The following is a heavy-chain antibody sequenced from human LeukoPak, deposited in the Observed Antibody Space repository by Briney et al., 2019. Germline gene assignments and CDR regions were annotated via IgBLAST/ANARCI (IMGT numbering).Heavy chain of an antibody. D-gene: IGHD6-19*01. V-gene: IGHV4-59*12. CDR3: ARVFAVAGTMWVPPFDY. CDR2: IYHSGST. J-gene: IGHJ4*02. Sequence: PSETLSLTCTVSGGSISSYYWSWIRQPPGKGLEWIGEIYHSGSTNYNPSLKSRVTISVDKSKNQFSLKLSSVTAADTAVYYCARVFAVAGTMWVPPFDYWGQGTLVTVSS. CDR1: GGSISSYY.